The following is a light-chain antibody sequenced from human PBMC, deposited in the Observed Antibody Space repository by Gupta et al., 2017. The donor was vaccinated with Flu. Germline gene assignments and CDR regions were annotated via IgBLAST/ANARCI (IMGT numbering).Light chain of an antibody. Sequence: SPATLSLSPGERATLSCRASQSVSRFLTWYQQKPGQAPRLLIYDASNRATGIPARFSGSGSGTDFTLTISSLEPEDFAVYYWQQRSNWLTFGGGTKVEIK. CDR2: DAS. V-gene: IGKV3-11*01. J-gene: IGKJ4*01. CDR1: QSVSRF. CDR3: QQRSNWLT.